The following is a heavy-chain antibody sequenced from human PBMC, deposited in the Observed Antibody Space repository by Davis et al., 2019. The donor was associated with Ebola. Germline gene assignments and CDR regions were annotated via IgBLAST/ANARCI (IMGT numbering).Heavy chain of an antibody. J-gene: IGHJ4*02. D-gene: IGHD6-19*01. Sequence: PGGSLRLSCKGSGYIFTTYWIGWVRQKPGKGLEWMGMIFPSNSDTRYSPSFQGQVTISADKSISTAYLQWSSLKASDTGMYYCARGSSGSYSWGQGTLVTVSS. CDR3: ARGSSGSYS. CDR1: GYIFTTYW. CDR2: IFPSNSDT. V-gene: IGHV5-51*01.